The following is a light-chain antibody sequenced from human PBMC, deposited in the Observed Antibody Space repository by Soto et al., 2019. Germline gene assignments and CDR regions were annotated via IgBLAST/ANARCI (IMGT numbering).Light chain of an antibody. CDR1: QTITSY. V-gene: IGKV1-39*01. Sequence: GDRVTIACRASQTITSYLNWYQQKPGKAPNLLIYAASSLRSGVPSRFSGSGSGTDFTLTISSLQPEDFATYYCQQSYSTPYTIGGGTKVEIK. CDR3: QQSYSTPYT. CDR2: AAS. J-gene: IGKJ4*01.